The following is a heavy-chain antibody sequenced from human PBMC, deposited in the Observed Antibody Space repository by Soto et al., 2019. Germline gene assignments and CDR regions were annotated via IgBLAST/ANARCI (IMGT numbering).Heavy chain of an antibody. Sequence: SQTLSLTCTIPVASSISSSYYWGWIRLHPGKGLEWIGSIYYSGSTYYNLSLKSRVTISVDTSKNQFSLKLSSVTAADTAVYFCAILPGYCSGDSCLIDYSGQGTLVTV. CDR2: IYYSGST. CDR1: VASSISSSYY. J-gene: IGHJ4*02. V-gene: IGHV4-39*01. CDR3: AILPGYCSGDSCLIDY. D-gene: IGHD2-15*01.